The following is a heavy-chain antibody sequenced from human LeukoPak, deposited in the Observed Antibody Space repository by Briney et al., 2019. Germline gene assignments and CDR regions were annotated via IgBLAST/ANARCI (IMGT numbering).Heavy chain of an antibody. CDR1: GFTFSSYG. V-gene: IGHV3-30*18. Sequence: GRSLRLSCAVSGFTFSSYGMHWVRQAPGKGLEWVAVISYDGSNKYYADSVKGRFTISRDDSKNTLYLQMRNLRAEDTAVYYCAKDGAWLRFDDWGQGILVTVSS. CDR3: AKDGAWLRFDD. CDR2: ISYDGSNK. J-gene: IGHJ4*02. D-gene: IGHD5-12*01.